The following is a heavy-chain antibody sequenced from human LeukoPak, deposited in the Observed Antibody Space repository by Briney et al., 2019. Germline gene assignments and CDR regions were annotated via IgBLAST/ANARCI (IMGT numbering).Heavy chain of an antibody. CDR1: GFTFSDYY. CDR2: ISSSGSTI. Sequence: GGSLRLSCAASGFTFSDYYMSWIRQAPGKGLEWVSYISSSGSTIYYADSVKGRFTISRDNAKNSLYLQMNSLRAEDTAVYYCARDRCSGGSCYLTFDYWGQGTLVTVSS. J-gene: IGHJ4*02. V-gene: IGHV3-11*01. CDR3: ARDRCSGGSCYLTFDY. D-gene: IGHD2-15*01.